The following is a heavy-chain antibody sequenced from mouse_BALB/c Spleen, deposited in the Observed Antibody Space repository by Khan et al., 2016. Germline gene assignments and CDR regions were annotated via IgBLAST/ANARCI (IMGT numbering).Heavy chain of an antibody. CDR3: SSYNGSSYAMYN. D-gene: IGHD1-1*01. Sequence: QVQLQQSGAELAKPGASVKMSCKASGYTFTSYWMHWVKQRPGQGLEWIGYINPRTGYIEYNQKFKDKATLNADKSSSTAYMQLSSLKSEDSAVLDFSSYNGSSYAMYNWGQGSSAPVSS. CDR1: GYTFTSYW. V-gene: IGHV1-7*01. J-gene: IGHJ4*01. CDR2: INPRTGYI.